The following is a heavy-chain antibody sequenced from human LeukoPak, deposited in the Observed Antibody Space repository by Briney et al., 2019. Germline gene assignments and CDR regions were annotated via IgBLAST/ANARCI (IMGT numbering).Heavy chain of an antibody. CDR1: GFTFSSYG. J-gene: IGHJ3*02. D-gene: IGHD6-13*01. Sequence: PGGSLRLSCAASGFTFSSYGMHWVRQAPGKGLEWVAVISYDGSNKYYADSVKGRFIISRDNSKNTLYLQMNSLRAEDTAVYYCAKDFSPGAAAGTGAFDIWGQGTMVTVSS. CDR3: AKDFSPGAAAGTGAFDI. V-gene: IGHV3-30*18. CDR2: ISYDGSNK.